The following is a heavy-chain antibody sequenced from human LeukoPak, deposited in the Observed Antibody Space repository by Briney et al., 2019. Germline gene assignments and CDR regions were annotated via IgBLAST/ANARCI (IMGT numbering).Heavy chain of an antibody. J-gene: IGHJ5*02. CDR3: ARHYGSGNNWFDP. D-gene: IGHD3-10*01. CDR2: IYYSGST. CDR1: GGAISGYY. Sequence: SETLSLTCTVSGGAISGYYWSWIRQPPGKGLKWIGYIYYSGSTNYEPSLKSRVTISVDTSKNQFSLKLSSVSAADTAVYYCARHYGSGNNWFDPWGQGTLVTVSS. V-gene: IGHV4-59*01.